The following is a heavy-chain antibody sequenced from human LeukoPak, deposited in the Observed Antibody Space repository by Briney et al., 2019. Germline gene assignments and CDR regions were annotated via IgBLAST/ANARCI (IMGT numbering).Heavy chain of an antibody. CDR3: ARETPGSYYDSSGYQSY. J-gene: IGHJ4*02. CDR1: GFTFSSYA. Sequence: GGSLRLSCAASGFTFSSYAMHWVRQAPGKGLEWVAVISYDGSDKYYADSVKGRFTISRDNSKNTLYLQMNSLRAEDTAVYYCARETPGSYYDSSGYQSYWGQGTLVTVSS. D-gene: IGHD3-22*01. CDR2: ISYDGSDK. V-gene: IGHV3-30-3*01.